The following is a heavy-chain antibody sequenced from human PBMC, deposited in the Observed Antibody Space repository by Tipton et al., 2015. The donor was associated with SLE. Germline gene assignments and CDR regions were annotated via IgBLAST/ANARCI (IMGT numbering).Heavy chain of an antibody. J-gene: IGHJ4*02. CDR2: INHSGGT. D-gene: IGHD3-16*01. CDR3: ARMEGMITYGGIAGL. Sequence: TLSLTCAVNGEYLRAYHWTWIRQSPVKGLEWIGQINHSGGTKYNPSLKGRVTISQDSSKNQFFLRLNSVTAADTAVYFCARMEGMITYGGIAGLWGQGTVVTVST. CDR1: GEYLRAYH. V-gene: IGHV4-34*01.